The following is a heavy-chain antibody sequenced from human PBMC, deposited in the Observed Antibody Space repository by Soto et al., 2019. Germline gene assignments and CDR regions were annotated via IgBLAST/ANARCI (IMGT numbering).Heavy chain of an antibody. CDR3: ASHVGSGYSDY. Sequence: QVQLQESGPGLVKPSETLSLTCNVSGASISDYYWSWIRQPPWKGLEWIGYIYTSGNTNYNPSLKCRVTISVDTSKNQFSLKLRSVTAADTAVYYCASHVGSGYSDYWGQGTLGSVSS. D-gene: IGHD1-26*01. V-gene: IGHV4-59*13. J-gene: IGHJ4*02. CDR1: GASISDYY. CDR2: IYTSGNT.